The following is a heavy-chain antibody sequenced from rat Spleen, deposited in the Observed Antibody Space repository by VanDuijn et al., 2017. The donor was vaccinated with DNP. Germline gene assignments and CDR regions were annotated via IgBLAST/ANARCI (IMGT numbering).Heavy chain of an antibody. V-gene: IGHV5-22*01. J-gene: IGHJ2*01. D-gene: IGHD4-3*01. Sequence: EVQLVESGGGLVQPGRSLKLSCAASGFTFSDYYMAWVRQAPTKGLEWVAYIRSDGGSTYYGDSVKGRFTISRDNAKSTLYLQMNSLGSEDMATYYCARLYNSGFCFDYWGQGVMVTVSS. CDR3: ARLYNSGFCFDY. CDR1: GFTFSDYY. CDR2: IRSDGGST.